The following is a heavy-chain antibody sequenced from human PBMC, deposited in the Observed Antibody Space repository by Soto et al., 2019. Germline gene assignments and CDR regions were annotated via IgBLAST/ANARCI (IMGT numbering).Heavy chain of an antibody. CDR2: NFYTASEKA. CDR1: GNSITSGDYY. CDR3: VRFNTYGDWEV. J-gene: IGHJ6*02. V-gene: IGHV4-30-4*01. D-gene: IGHD2-21*02. Sequence: QMQLQESGPGLVKPSQTLSLTCIVSGNSITSGDYYWSWLRQPPGEGLEWIGYNFYTASEKATYNPSLESRVTISVDTSKNQFSLKLSSVTAADTAIYYCVRFNTYGDWEVWGRGTTVTVSS.